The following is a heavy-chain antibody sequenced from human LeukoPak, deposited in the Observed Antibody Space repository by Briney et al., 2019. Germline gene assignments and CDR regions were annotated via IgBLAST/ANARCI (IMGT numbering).Heavy chain of an antibody. Sequence: PGASLRLSCAASGFTFSSYAITWVRQAPGKGLEWVSAVSGSGGNTSYADSVKGRFTISRDNSKNTLYLQMNSLRAEDTAVYYCAKWNKRWLQLSFLDYWGQGTLVTVSS. V-gene: IGHV3-23*01. CDR2: VSGSGGNT. CDR3: AKWNKRWLQLSFLDY. D-gene: IGHD5-24*01. J-gene: IGHJ4*02. CDR1: GFTFSSYA.